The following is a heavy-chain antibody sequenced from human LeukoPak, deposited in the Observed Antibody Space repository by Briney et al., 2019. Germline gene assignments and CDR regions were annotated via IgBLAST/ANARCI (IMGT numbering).Heavy chain of an antibody. CDR1: GFTFSSYE. Sequence: GSLRLSCAASGFTFSSYEMNWVRQPPGKGLEWIGEINHSGSTNYNPSLKSRVTISVHTSKNQFSLKLTSVTAADTAVYYCACRGYSYGTGYWGQGTLVTVSS. CDR3: ACRGYSYGTGY. CDR2: INHSGST. D-gene: IGHD5-18*01. J-gene: IGHJ4*02. V-gene: IGHV4-34*08.